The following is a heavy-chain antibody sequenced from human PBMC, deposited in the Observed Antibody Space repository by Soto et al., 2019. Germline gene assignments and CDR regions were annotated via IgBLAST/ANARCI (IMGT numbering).Heavy chain of an antibody. J-gene: IGHJ6*02. Sequence: PSETLSLTCAVSGGSISRGGYSWSWIRQPPGKGLEWIGYIYYNGIALQNPSLQSRVTISVDTSKNQFSLKMTSVTAADTAVYYCARSGGFYGVDVWGQGTTVTVSS. CDR1: GGSISRGGYS. CDR2: IYYNGIA. CDR3: ARSGGFYGVDV. V-gene: IGHV4-30-2*01. D-gene: IGHD3-10*01.